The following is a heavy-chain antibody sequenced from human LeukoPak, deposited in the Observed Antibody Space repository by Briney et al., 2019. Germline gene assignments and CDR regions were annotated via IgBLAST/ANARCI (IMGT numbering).Heavy chain of an antibody. V-gene: IGHV3-48*04. CDR2: ISSGSSTI. J-gene: IGHJ6*02. CDR3: ARVRSPGYYYGMDV. CDR1: GFTFSSYW. Sequence: GGSLRLSCAASGFTFSSYWMSWVRQAPGKGLEWVSYISSGSSTIYYPDSVKGRFTISRDNAKNSLYLLMNSLRGEDTAVYYCARVRSPGYYYGMDVWGQGTTVTVSS.